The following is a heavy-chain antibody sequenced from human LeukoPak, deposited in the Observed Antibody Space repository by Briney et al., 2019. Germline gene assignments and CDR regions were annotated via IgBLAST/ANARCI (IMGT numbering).Heavy chain of an antibody. Sequence: KPSETLSLTCSVSGGSISSSSSFWGWIRQPPGKGLEWIVSIFYSGSTYYNPSLKSRVTISVDTSKNHLSLKLTSVTAADTAVYYCARRGRICPDFDYWGQGILVTVSS. CDR1: GGSISSSSSF. V-gene: IGHV4-39*02. CDR2: IFYSGST. J-gene: IGHJ4*02. CDR3: ARRGRICPDFDY. D-gene: IGHD2-15*01.